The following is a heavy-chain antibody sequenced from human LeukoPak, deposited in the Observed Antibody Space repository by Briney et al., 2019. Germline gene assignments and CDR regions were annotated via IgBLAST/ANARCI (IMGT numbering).Heavy chain of an antibody. CDR1: GFTFTSYA. CDR2: ISTSGDTT. Sequence: GGSLRLSCAASGFTFTSYAMSWVRQAPEKGLEWISSISTSGDTTYYADSVKGRFTISRDNSKNTLFLQMNSLRAEDSAVYYCASRPGSERLFSFDHWGQGTLVTVSS. CDR3: ASRPGSERLFSFDH. V-gene: IGHV3-23*01. J-gene: IGHJ4*02. D-gene: IGHD1-1*01.